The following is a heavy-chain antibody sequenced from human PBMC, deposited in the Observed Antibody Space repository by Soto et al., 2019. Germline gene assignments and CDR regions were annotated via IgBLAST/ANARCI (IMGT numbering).Heavy chain of an antibody. CDR1: GFTFSSYG. D-gene: IGHD3-16*02. Sequence: QVQLVESGGGVVQPGRSMRLSCAASGFTFSSYGMHWVRQAPGKGLEWVAVISYDGSNKYYADSVKGRFTISRDNSKNTLYLQMNSLRAEDTAVYYCAKMSSYDYIWGSYRPGYFDYWGQGTLVTVSS. CDR3: AKMSSYDYIWGSYRPGYFDY. V-gene: IGHV3-30*18. CDR2: ISYDGSNK. J-gene: IGHJ4*02.